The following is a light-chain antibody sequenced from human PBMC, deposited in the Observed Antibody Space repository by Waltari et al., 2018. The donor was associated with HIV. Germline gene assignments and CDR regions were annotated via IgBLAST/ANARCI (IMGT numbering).Light chain of an antibody. J-gene: IGLJ1*01. CDR3: QSYDGRV. V-gene: IGLV1-40*01. CDR1: SSNLRAGYD. CDR2: GNS. Sequence: QSVLTQPPSVSGAPGQRVTISCSGSSSNLRAGYDVHWYQQLPGTAPKLLIFGNSNRPSGVPDRFSGSKSGTSASLAITGLQAEDEGDYFCQSYDGRVFGTGTKVTVV.